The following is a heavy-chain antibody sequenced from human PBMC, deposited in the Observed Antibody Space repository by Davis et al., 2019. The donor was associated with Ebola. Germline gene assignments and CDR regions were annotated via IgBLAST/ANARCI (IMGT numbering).Heavy chain of an antibody. CDR1: GFTFSDSA. D-gene: IGHD3-3*01. Sequence: GGSLRLSCAASGFTFSDSAMHWVRQASGKGLEWVGRIRSKANSYATAYAASVKGRFTISRDDSKNTAYLQMNSLKTEDTAVYYCARVGKLRFLEWLRGDYYYGMDVWGQGTTVTVSS. CDR3: ARVGKLRFLEWLRGDYYYGMDV. J-gene: IGHJ6*02. V-gene: IGHV3-73*01. CDR2: IRSKANSYAT.